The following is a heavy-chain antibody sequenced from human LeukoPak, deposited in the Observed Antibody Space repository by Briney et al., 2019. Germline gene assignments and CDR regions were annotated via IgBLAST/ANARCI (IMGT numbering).Heavy chain of an antibody. J-gene: IGHJ3*02. CDR3: AKDILELPYDAFDI. Sequence: GSLRLTCAASGFTSSSYAMRWVSQAPGKGREWVSATSGSGGSTYYADSGKGRFTISTDNCKNTLYLQMNSLRAEDTCVYYCAKDILELPYDAFDIWGQGTMVTASS. CDR2: TSGSGGST. D-gene: IGHD1-7*01. V-gene: IGHV3-23*01. CDR1: GFTSSSYA.